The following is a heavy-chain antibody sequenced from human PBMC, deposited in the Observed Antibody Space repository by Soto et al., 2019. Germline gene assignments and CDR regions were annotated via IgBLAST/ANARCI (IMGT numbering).Heavy chain of an antibody. Sequence: EVQLLESGGGLVQPEGSLRLSCAASGFTFSSYAMSWVRQAPGKGLEWVSAISGSGGSTYYADSVKGRFTISRDNSKNTLYLQMNSLRAEDTAVYYCAKDSLDYYDSSGYPNDAFDIWGQGTMVTVSS. V-gene: IGHV3-23*01. CDR3: AKDSLDYYDSSGYPNDAFDI. CDR1: GFTFSSYA. CDR2: ISGSGGST. J-gene: IGHJ3*02. D-gene: IGHD3-22*01.